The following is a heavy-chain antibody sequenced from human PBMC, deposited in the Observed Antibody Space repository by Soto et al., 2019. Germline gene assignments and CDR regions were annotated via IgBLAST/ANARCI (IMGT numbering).Heavy chain of an antibody. D-gene: IGHD1-26*01. CDR2: INPSIGST. CDR3: ARLYSGSRLDY. V-gene: IGHV1-46*02. Sequence: ASVKVSCKASGYTFNTYNMYWVRQAPGQGLEWMGVINPSIGSTNYAQKFQGRVIMTRDTSTSTVYMELSTLRSDDTAVYYCARLYSGSRLDYWGQGTLVTIST. CDR1: GYTFNTYN. J-gene: IGHJ4*02.